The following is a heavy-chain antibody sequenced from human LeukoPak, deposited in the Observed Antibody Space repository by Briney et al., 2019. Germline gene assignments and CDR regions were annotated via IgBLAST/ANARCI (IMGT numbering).Heavy chain of an antibody. J-gene: IGHJ6*03. V-gene: IGHV1-18*01. CDR3: ARDLWYYDSSGYSHYYYYYMDV. CDR2: ISAYNGNT. CDR1: GYTFTSYG. Sequence: ASVKVSCKASGYTFTSYGISWVRQAPGQGLEWMGWISAYNGNTNYAQKFQGRVTMTRDTSISTAYMELSRLGSDDTAVYYCARDLWYYDSSGYSHYYYYYMDVWGKGTTVTVSS. D-gene: IGHD3-22*01.